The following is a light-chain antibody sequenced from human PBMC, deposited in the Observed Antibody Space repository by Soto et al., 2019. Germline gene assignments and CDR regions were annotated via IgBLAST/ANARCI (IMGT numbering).Light chain of an antibody. CDR1: SSDVGGYKY. CDR3: SSYAGINNLGV. Sequence: QSALTQPPSASGSPGQSVTISCTGTSSDVGGYKYVSWYQQHPGKAPKLMIFEVNKRPSGVPDRFSGSKSGNTASLTVSGLRAEDEADYYCSSYAGINNLGVVGTGTKLTVL. V-gene: IGLV2-8*01. J-gene: IGLJ1*01. CDR2: EVN.